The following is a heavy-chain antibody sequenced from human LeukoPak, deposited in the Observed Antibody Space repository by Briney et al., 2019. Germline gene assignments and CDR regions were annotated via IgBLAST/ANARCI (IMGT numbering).Heavy chain of an antibody. Sequence: GGSLRLSCAVSGFTFSSYSMSWVRQAPGKGLEWVSSITSNSFYIYYADSVKGRFTISRDNVKNSLYLQMNSLRAEDTAVYYCARVEYSVSRTSPDFWGQGTLVTVSS. CDR2: ITSNSFYI. D-gene: IGHD5/OR15-5a*01. J-gene: IGHJ4*02. V-gene: IGHV3-21*01. CDR1: GFTFSSYS. CDR3: ARVEYSVSRTSPDF.